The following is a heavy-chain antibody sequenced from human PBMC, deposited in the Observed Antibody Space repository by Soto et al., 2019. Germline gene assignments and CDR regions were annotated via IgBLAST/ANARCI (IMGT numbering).Heavy chain of an antibody. CDR3: ARVSSGGGLVSYFDY. CDR1: GGSVSSGSYY. J-gene: IGHJ4*02. V-gene: IGHV4-61*01. Sequence: QVQLQESGPGLVKPSETLSLTCTVSGGSVSSGSYYWSWIRQPPGKGLECIGYSYYSGSTNYNPPPKSRVTIAVDTSKYQFSLELCSVTAADTAVYYCARVSSGGGLVSYFDYCGQGTLVTVSS. CDR2: SYYSGST. D-gene: IGHD6-25*01.